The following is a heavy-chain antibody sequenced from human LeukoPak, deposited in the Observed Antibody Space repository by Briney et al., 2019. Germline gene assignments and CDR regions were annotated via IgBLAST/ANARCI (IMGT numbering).Heavy chain of an antibody. D-gene: IGHD2-2*01. Sequence: PSETLSLTCTVSGGSISSYYWSWIRQPAGKGLEWIGRIYTSGSTNYNPSLKSRVTMSVDTSKNQFSLKLSSVTAADTAVYYCARHRGSTSYYYYYYYMDVWGKGTTVTVSS. CDR1: GGSISSYY. CDR2: IYTSGST. CDR3: ARHRGSTSYYYYYYYMDV. V-gene: IGHV4-4*07. J-gene: IGHJ6*03.